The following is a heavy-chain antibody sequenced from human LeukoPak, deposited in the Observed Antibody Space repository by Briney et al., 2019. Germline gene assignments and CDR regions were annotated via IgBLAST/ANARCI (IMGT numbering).Heavy chain of an antibody. J-gene: IGHJ5*02. V-gene: IGHV4-30-2*01. Sequence: SDTLSLTRAVSGGSISSGGYSWSWIRQPPGKGLEWIGYIYHSGSTYYNPSLKSRVTISVDRSKNQFSLKLSSVTAADTAVYYCARVILTGYYGYWFDPWGQGTLVTVSS. CDR2: IYHSGST. CDR3: ARVILTGYYGYWFDP. D-gene: IGHD3-9*01. CDR1: GGSISSGGYS.